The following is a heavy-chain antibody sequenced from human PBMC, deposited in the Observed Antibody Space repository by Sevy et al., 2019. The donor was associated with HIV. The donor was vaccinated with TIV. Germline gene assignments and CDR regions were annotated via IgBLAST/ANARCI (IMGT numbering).Heavy chain of an antibody. CDR1: GFTINNYA. V-gene: IGHV3-23*01. CDR3: AKDSYFDNTLFDY. Sequence: GGSLRLSCAASGFTINNYAMNWVRQAPGKGLEWVSGISGSGGSTYYADSVKGRFTISRDNSKNTLYLQMNSLRAEDTAVYYCAKDSYFDNTLFDYWGQGTLVTVSS. J-gene: IGHJ4*02. CDR2: ISGSGGST. D-gene: IGHD3-22*01.